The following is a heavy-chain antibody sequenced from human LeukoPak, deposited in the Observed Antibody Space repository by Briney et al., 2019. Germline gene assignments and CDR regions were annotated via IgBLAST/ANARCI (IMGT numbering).Heavy chain of an antibody. Sequence: GGSLRLSCAASAFTFSSYSMNWVRQAPGKGLEWVSSISSSGSYIYYADSVKGRFTISRDNAKNSLYLQMNSLRAEDTAVYYCIREGYYYMDVWGKGTTVTVSS. CDR1: AFTFSSYS. V-gene: IGHV3-21*01. CDR2: ISSSGSYI. J-gene: IGHJ6*03. CDR3: IREGYYYMDV.